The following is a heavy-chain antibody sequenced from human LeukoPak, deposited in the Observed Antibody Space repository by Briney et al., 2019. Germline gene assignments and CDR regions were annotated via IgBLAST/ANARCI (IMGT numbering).Heavy chain of an antibody. V-gene: IGHV3-30*02. CDR1: GFTFSSYG. J-gene: IGHJ5*02. CDR3: AKESLRFSDPPFDP. Sequence: PGGSLRLSCAASGFTFSSYGMHWFRQAPGKGLEWVAFIRYDGSNKYYADSVKGRFTISRDNSKNTLYLQMNSLRAEDTAVYYCAKESLRFSDPPFDPWGQGTLVTVSS. CDR2: IRYDGSNK. D-gene: IGHD3-3*01.